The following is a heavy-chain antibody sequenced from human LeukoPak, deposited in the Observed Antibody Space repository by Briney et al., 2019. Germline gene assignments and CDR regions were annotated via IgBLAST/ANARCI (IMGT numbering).Heavy chain of an antibody. CDR2: IIPILGIA. Sequence: GAAVKVSCKASGGTFSSYAISWVRQAPGQGLEWMGRIIPILGIANYAQKFQGRVTITADKSTSTAYMELSSLRSEDTAVYYCARDGIMITFGGVIVMYYFDYWGQGTLVTVSS. D-gene: IGHD3-16*02. J-gene: IGHJ4*02. V-gene: IGHV1-69*04. CDR3: ARDGIMITFGGVIVMYYFDY. CDR1: GGTFSSYA.